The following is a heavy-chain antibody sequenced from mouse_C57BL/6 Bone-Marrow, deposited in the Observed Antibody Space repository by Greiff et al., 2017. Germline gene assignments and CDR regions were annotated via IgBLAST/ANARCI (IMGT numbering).Heavy chain of an antibody. V-gene: IGHV1-39*01. CDR3: ARCDCYYDYFDY. J-gene: IGHJ2*01. D-gene: IGHD2-3*01. CDR1: GYSFTDYN. Sequence: EVQLLESGPELVKPGASVKISCKASGYSFTDYNMNWVKQSHGKSLEWIGGINPNYGTTSYNQKFKGKATLTVDQSSSTAYMQLNSLTSEDSAVYYCARCDCYYDYFDYWGQGTTLTVSS. CDR2: INPNYGTT.